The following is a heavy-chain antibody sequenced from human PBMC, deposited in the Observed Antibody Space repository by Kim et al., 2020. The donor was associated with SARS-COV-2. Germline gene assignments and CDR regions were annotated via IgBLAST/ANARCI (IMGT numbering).Heavy chain of an antibody. J-gene: IGHJ4*02. CDR2: GYYSGST. CDR1: GGSISSYY. D-gene: IGHD1-26*01. Sequence: SETLSLTCTVSGGSISSYYWSWIRQPPGKGLEWIGFGYYSGSTNYNPSLKSRVTISVDTSTNQFSLTLSSVTAADTAVYYCARVGGSLDYWGQGTLVTVSS. CDR3: ARVGGSLDY. V-gene: IGHV4-59*13.